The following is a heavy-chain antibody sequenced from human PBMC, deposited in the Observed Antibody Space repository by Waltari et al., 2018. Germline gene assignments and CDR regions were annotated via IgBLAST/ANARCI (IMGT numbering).Heavy chain of an antibody. J-gene: IGHJ3*01. V-gene: IGHV3-30*19. CDR3: VRDRASLIVYGKMPHGFEV. Sequence: QARVVESGGGVVQPGTSLKLSCKVSGFSFNSYGMHWVRQKPGERLEWGATLDYDVRNKVDAESGKGRFTVSRESSRDTLYLEMNNLRAADTALYFCVRDRASLIVYGKMPHGFEVWGPGTRVTVTS. CDR2: LDYDVRNK. CDR1: GFSFNSYG. D-gene: IGHD2-21*01.